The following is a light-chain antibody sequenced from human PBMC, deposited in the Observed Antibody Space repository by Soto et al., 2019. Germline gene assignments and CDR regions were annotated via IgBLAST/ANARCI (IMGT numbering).Light chain of an antibody. Sequence: QSVLTQPPSVSGAPGQRVTISCTGSGTNIGAHYDVHWYQQIPGAAPKFLIYGNSNRPSGVPDRFSGSKSGTSASLAVTGLRAEDEGDYYCQSYDSSLSGVVFGGGTQLTVL. CDR2: GNS. J-gene: IGLJ2*01. CDR3: QSYDSSLSGVV. CDR1: GTNIGAHYD. V-gene: IGLV1-40*01.